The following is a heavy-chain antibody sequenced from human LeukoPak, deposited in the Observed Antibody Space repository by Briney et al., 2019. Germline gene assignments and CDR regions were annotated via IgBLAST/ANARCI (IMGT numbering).Heavy chain of an antibody. V-gene: IGHV3-48*01. D-gene: IGHD3/OR15-3a*01. Sequence: PGGSPRLSCAASGFTFSSYSMNWVRQAPGKGLEWVSYISSSSSTIYYADSVKGRFTISRDNAKNSLYLQMNSLRAEDTAVYYCARRSAPCGLDYWGQGTLVTVSS. CDR2: ISSSSSTI. J-gene: IGHJ4*02. CDR3: ARRSAPCGLDY. CDR1: GFTFSSYS.